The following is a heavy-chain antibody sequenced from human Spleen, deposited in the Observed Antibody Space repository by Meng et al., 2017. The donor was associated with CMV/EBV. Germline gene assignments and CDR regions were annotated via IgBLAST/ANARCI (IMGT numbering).Heavy chain of an antibody. CDR3: ASIGAGAHDY. Sequence: GESLKISCAASGFTFSDHYMDWVRQAPGKGLEWISYISSGSSSIYYADSVKGRFTISRDNAKNSLHLQMNSLRVEDTALYYCASIGAGAHDYWGQGTLVTVSS. CDR1: GFTFSDHY. V-gene: IGHV3-11*01. CDR2: ISSGSSSI. J-gene: IGHJ4*02. D-gene: IGHD6-13*01.